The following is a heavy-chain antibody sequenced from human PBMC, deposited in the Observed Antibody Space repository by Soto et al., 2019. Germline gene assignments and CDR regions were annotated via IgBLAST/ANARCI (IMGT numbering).Heavy chain of an antibody. Sequence: SETLSLTCTVSGGSISSSSHYWGWIRQPPGKGLEWIGSIYYSGSTYYNPSLKSRVTISVDTSKNQFSLKLSSVTAADTAVYYCARLEIRFLEWLFGYWGQGTLVTVSS. CDR1: GGSISSSSHY. D-gene: IGHD3-3*01. V-gene: IGHV4-39*01. CDR2: IYYSGST. CDR3: ARLEIRFLEWLFGY. J-gene: IGHJ4*02.